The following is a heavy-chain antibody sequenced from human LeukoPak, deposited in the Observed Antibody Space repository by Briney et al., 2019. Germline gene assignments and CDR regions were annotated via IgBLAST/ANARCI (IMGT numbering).Heavy chain of an antibody. Sequence: GGSLRLSCAASGFTFSSYAMSWVRQAPGKGLEWVSAISGSGGSTYYADSVKGRFTISRDNSKNTLYLQMNGLRAEDTAVYYCAKPANPSYYDILTGYYSYSDYWGQGTLVTVSS. CDR3: AKPANPSYYDILTGYYSYSDY. D-gene: IGHD3-9*01. CDR1: GFTFSSYA. CDR2: ISGSGGST. V-gene: IGHV3-23*01. J-gene: IGHJ4*02.